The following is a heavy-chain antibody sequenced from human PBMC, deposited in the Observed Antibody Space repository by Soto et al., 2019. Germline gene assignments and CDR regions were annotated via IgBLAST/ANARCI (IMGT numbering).Heavy chain of an antibody. J-gene: IGHJ5*02. CDR2: IHYTGNT. CDR1: GGSISDYY. CDR3: ARGTPYHRNDDWFDT. V-gene: IGHV4-59*01. Sequence: ETLSLTCTVSGGSISDYYWNWIRQPPGKGLEWIGFIHYTGNTNYNPSLKSRVAISVDTSKNQFSVKLTSVTAADTAVYYCARGTPYHRNDDWFDTWGQGTLVTVSS.